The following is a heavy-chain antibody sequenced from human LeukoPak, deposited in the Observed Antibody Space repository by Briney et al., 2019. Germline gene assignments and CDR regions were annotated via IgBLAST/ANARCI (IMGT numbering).Heavy chain of an antibody. V-gene: IGHV4-34*01. CDR2: INHSGST. J-gene: IGHJ4*02. CDR1: GGSFSGYY. D-gene: IGHD6-13*01. Sequence: SETLSLTCAVYGGSFSGYYWSWIRQPPGKGLEWIGEINHSGSTSYNPSLKSRVTISVDTSKNQFSLKLSSVTAADTAVYYCASLAAGVGFDYWGQGTLVTASS. CDR3: ASLAAGVGFDY.